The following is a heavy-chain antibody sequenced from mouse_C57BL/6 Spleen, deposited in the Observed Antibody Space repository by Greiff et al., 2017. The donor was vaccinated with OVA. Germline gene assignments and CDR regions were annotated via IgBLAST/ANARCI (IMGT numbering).Heavy chain of an antibody. Sequence: EVKLMESGPGLVKPSQSLSLTCSVTGYSITSGYYWNWIRQFPGNKLEWMGYISYDGSNNYNPSLKNRISITRDTSKNQFFLKLNSVTTEDTATYYCARDDEEDYYAMDYWGQGTSVTVSS. CDR1: GYSITSGYY. CDR2: ISYDGSN. CDR3: ARDDEEDYYAMDY. J-gene: IGHJ4*01. V-gene: IGHV3-6*01.